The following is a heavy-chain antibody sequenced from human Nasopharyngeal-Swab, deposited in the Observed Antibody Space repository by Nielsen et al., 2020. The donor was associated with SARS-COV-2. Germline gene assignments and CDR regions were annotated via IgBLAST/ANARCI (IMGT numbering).Heavy chain of an antibody. Sequence: GESLKISCAASGFTFSSYSMNWVRQAPGQGLEWVSSISSSSSYIYYADSVKGRFTISRDNAKNSLYLQMNSLRAEDTAVYYCARDKYYDFWSGPRGPFDYWGQGTLVTVSS. D-gene: IGHD3-3*01. V-gene: IGHV3-21*01. CDR3: ARDKYYDFWSGPRGPFDY. J-gene: IGHJ4*02. CDR2: ISSSSSYI. CDR1: GFTFSSYS.